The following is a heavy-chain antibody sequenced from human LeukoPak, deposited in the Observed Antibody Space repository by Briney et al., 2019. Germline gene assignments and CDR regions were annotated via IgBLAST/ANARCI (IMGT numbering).Heavy chain of an antibody. D-gene: IGHD2-2*01. J-gene: IGHJ4*02. CDR1: GGTFSSYA. V-gene: IGHV1-69*04. CDR2: IIPILGIA. Sequence: SVKVSCKASGGTFSSYAISWVRQAPGQGLEWMGRIIPILGIANYAQKFQGRVTITADKSTSTAYMELSSLRSEDTAVYYCARDRSDGYSSSTSCYLLGYWGQGTLVTVSS. CDR3: ARDRSDGYSSSTSCYLLGY.